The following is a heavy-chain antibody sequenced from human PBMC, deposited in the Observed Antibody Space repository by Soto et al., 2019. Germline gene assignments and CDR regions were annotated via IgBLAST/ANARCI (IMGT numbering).Heavy chain of an antibody. CDR1: GGSFSGYY. V-gene: IGHV4-34*01. Sequence: QVQLQQWGAGLLKPSETLSLSCAVYGGSFSGYYWSWIRQPPGKGLEWIGEINYTGITNYHPSLKSRVTISVDTSKDHFSLKVSSVTAADTAIYYCARGHYYGSGSYFTNWGQGTLVTVSS. CDR3: ARGHYYGSGSYFTN. J-gene: IGHJ4*02. D-gene: IGHD3-10*01. CDR2: INYTGIT.